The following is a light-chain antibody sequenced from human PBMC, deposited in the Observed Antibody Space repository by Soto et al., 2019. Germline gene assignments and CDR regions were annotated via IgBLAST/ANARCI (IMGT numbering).Light chain of an antibody. V-gene: IGLV1-47*01. J-gene: IGLJ1*01. CDR3: AAWDDSLSGQV. Sequence: QSVLTQPPSASGTPGQRVTISCSGSSSNIGSNYVYWYQQLPGTAPELLIYRNNQRPSGVPDRFSGSKSGTSASLAISGLRSEDEADYYCAAWDDSLSGQVFGTG. CDR1: SSNIGSNY. CDR2: RNN.